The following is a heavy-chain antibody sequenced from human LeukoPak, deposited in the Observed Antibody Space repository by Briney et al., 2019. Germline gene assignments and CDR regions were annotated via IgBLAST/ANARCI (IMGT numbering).Heavy chain of an antibody. CDR2: IRYDGSSK. V-gene: IGHV3-30*02. Sequence: GRSLRLSCAASGFTFSSYDMHWVRQAPGKGLEWVAFIRYDGSSKYYADSVKGRFTTSRDNSKNTLYLQMNSLRAEDTAVYYCAKDIVYSCALWGQGTLVTVSS. J-gene: IGHJ4*02. D-gene: IGHD5-18*01. CDR1: GFTFSSYD. CDR3: AKDIVYSCAL.